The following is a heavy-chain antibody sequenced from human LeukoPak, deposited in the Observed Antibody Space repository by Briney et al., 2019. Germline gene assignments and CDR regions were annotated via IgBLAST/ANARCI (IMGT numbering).Heavy chain of an antibody. CDR3: ARDEGGYFDY. V-gene: IGHV4-39*07. Sequence: NPSETLSLTCAVSGDSISTSSYYWGWIRQPPGKGLEWIGSIYHSGSTNYNPSLKSRVTISVDTSKNQFSLKLSSMTAADTAVYYCARDEGGYFDYWGQGTLVTVSS. D-gene: IGHD3-16*01. J-gene: IGHJ4*02. CDR1: GDSISTSSYY. CDR2: IYHSGST.